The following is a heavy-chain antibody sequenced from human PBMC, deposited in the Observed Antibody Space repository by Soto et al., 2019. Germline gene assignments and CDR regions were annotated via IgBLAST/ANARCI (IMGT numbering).Heavy chain of an antibody. D-gene: IGHD3-10*01. CDR3: ARAPRGNYGYPSYFDY. CDR2: IYYSGST. CDR1: GVSFSSYY. V-gene: IGHV4-59*01. J-gene: IGHJ4*02. Sequence: SETLSLTCTVSGVSFSSYYWSWIRQPPGKGLEWIGYIYYSGSTNYNPSLKSRVTISVDTSKNQFSLKLSSVTAADTAVYYCARAPRGNYGYPSYFDYWGQGTLVTVSS.